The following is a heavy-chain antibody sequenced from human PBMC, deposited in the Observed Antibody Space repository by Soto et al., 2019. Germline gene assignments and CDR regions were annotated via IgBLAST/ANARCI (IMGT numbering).Heavy chain of an antibody. Sequence: ASVVSCKASGYTFTGYYMHWVRQAPGQGLEWMGWINPNSGGTNYAQKFQGWVTMTRDTSISTAYMELSRLRSDDTAVYYCAREAGDDAFDIWGQGTMVTVSS. D-gene: IGHD7-27*01. CDR2: INPNSGGT. CDR1: GYTFTGYY. J-gene: IGHJ3*02. CDR3: AREAGDDAFDI. V-gene: IGHV1-2*04.